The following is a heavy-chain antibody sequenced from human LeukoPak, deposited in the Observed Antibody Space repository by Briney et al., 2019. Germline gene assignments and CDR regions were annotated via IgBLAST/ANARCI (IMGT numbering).Heavy chain of an antibody. V-gene: IGHV3-7*01. CDR3: ARDSGAFAGVYFDAFDF. Sequence: PGGSLRLSCAASGFTFSSYEMNWVRQAPGKGLEWVANIKGDGSQKYYVDSVKGRFTISRDNAKNSLYLQMNSLRAEDMAIYYCARDSGAFAGVYFDAFDFWGQGTVVTVSS. J-gene: IGHJ3*01. CDR2: IKGDGSQK. D-gene: IGHD3-10*01. CDR1: GFTFSSYE.